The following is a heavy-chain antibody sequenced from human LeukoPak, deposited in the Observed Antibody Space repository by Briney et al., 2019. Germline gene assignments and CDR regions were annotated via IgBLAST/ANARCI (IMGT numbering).Heavy chain of an antibody. D-gene: IGHD3-22*01. CDR2: IWYDGRTQ. CDR3: ASHDSSGSYLDY. Sequence: GGSLRLSCAASGFTFSTYGMHWVRQAPGKGLEWVAVIWYDGRTQFYAESVKGRFAVSRDNSKNTLYLQMNSLRAEDTAVYYCASHDSSGSYLDYWGQGTLVTVSS. V-gene: IGHV3-33*01. J-gene: IGHJ4*02. CDR1: GFTFSTYG.